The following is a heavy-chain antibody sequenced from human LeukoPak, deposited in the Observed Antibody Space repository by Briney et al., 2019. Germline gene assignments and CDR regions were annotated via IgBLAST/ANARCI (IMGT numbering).Heavy chain of an antibody. J-gene: IGHJ6*01. V-gene: IGHV4-4*02. Sequence: PSGTLSLTCVFSGDSISDDSVNKNNWLNWVRQAPGKGLEWIGDVSLDGITNYNPSLLGQVTISLDKSAKQVSLRLTSVTAADTAIYYCARDSSAPRSYFALDVWGQGTTVTVSS. CDR2: VSLDGIT. CDR1: GDSISDDSVNKNNW. CDR3: ARDSSAPRSYFALDV. D-gene: IGHD6-19*01.